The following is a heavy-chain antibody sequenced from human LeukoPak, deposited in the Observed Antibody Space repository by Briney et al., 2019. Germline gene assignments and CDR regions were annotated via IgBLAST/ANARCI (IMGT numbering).Heavy chain of an antibody. Sequence: GGSLRLSCAASGFTFDDYAMHWVRQAPGKGLEWVSLISWDGGSTYYADSVKGRFTISRDNSKNSLYLQMNSLRAEDTAVYYCAKVGGGYYPFTHGYYYMDVWGKGTTVTISS. J-gene: IGHJ6*03. CDR1: GFTFDDYA. CDR3: AKVGGGYYPFTHGYYYMDV. CDR2: ISWDGGST. V-gene: IGHV3-43D*03. D-gene: IGHD3-22*01.